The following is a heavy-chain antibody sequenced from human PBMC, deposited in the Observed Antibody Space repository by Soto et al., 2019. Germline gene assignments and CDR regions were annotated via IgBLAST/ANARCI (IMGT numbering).Heavy chain of an antibody. CDR3: ARAGSYRFDY. CDR2: ISGDGSTI. Sequence: EVQLVESGGGLVQPGGSLRLSCAGSGFSFTYWMHWVRQAPGEGRVWVSRISGDGSTINYADSVMGRFTISRDNARNTLFLQMDNLRAEDTAVYYCARAGSYRFDYWGQGTLVTVSS. CDR1: GFSFTYW. J-gene: IGHJ4*02. V-gene: IGHV3-74*01.